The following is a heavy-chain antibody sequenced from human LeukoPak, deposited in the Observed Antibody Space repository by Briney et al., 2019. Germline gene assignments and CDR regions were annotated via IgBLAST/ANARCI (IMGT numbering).Heavy chain of an antibody. J-gene: IGHJ4*02. V-gene: IGHV4-39*01. D-gene: IGHD3-10*01. CDR2: IYYGGST. CDR1: GGSFSGYY. CDR3: AGQGRPGFASGY. Sequence: SETLSLTCAVYGGSFSGYYWGWIRQPPGKGLEWIGSIYYGGSTFYNPPLKSRVTISVDTSKNQFSLKLSSVTAADTAVYYCAGQGRPGFASGYWGQGTLVTVSS.